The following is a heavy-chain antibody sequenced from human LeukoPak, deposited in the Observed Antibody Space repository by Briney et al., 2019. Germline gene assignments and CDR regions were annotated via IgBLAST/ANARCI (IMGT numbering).Heavy chain of an antibody. CDR1: GFTFSDYS. CDR2: IFRRNSYI. D-gene: IGHD6-13*01. J-gene: IGHJ4*02. Sequence: TGGSLRLSCAASGFTFSDYSMNWVRQAPGKGLERVSSIFRRNSYIYYSDSVKGRFTISRDDAKNSLYLQMNSLRADDTAMYYCARVSRVAYSSSWYLDYWGQGTLVTVSS. CDR3: ARVSRVAYSSSWYLDY. V-gene: IGHV3-21*06.